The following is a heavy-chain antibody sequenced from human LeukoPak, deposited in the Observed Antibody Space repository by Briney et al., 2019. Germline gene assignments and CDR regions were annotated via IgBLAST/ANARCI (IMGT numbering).Heavy chain of an antibody. D-gene: IGHD2-2*01. Sequence: GGSLRLSCAASGFTFSRYGMHWVCQAPGKGLEWVALIGYDGASEYYADSVKGRFTISRDNSKNTLYLQMKSLRAEDTAVYYCARDFYCSRTSCYAPSFDYWGQGALVTVSS. CDR3: ARDFYCSRTSCYAPSFDY. CDR1: GFTFSRYG. J-gene: IGHJ4*02. CDR2: IGYDGASE. V-gene: IGHV3-33*01.